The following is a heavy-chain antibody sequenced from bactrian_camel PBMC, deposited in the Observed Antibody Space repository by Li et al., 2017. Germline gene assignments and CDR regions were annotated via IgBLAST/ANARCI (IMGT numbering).Heavy chain of an antibody. D-gene: IGHD2*01. V-gene: IGHV3S1*01. CDR1: GFTFSGYW. Sequence: QLVESGGGLVQPGGSLRLSCAASGFTFSGYWMYWVRQAPGKGLEWVSSISVAGEELYYADSVKGRFTISRDNAKNTVYLQMNSLKSDDTARYYCARGRLWFEYWGQGTQVTVS. J-gene: IGHJ4*01. CDR3: ARGRLWFEY. CDR2: ISVAGEEL.